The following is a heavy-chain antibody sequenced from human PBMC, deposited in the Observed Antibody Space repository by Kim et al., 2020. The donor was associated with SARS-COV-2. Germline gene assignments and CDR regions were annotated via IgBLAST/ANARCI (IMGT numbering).Heavy chain of an antibody. D-gene: IGHD6-13*01. CDR3: ARPRGSSWGGDNWFDP. CDR1: GGSISSSSYY. V-gene: IGHV4-39*01. CDR2: IYYSGST. Sequence: SETLSLTCTVSGGSISSSSYYWGWIRQPPGKGLEWIGNIYYSGSTYYNPSLKSRVTISVDTSKNQFSLKLSSVTAADTAVYYCARPRGSSWGGDNWFDPWGQGTLVTVSS. J-gene: IGHJ5*02.